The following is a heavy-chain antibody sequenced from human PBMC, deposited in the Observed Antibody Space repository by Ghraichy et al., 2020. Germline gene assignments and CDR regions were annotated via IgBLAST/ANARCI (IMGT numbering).Heavy chain of an antibody. CDR3: ARGSTRFKKRYYFDY. J-gene: IGHJ4*02. CDR1: GGSFSGYY. CDR2: INHSGST. V-gene: IGHV4-34*01. D-gene: IGHD1-26*01. Sequence: SETLSLTCAVYGGSFSGYYWCWICHPPGKGQEWIGEINHSGSTNYNPSLKSRVTISVDTSKNQFSLKLSSVTAADTAVYYCARGSTRFKKRYYFDYWGQGTLVTVSS.